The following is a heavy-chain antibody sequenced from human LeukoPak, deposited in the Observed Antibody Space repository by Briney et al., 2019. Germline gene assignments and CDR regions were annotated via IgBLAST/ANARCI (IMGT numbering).Heavy chain of an antibody. J-gene: IGHJ5*02. CDR2: INWNGGST. V-gene: IGHV3-20*04. CDR3: ARVGITMVRGAPNWFDP. CDR1: GFTFDDYG. Sequence: PGGSLRLSCAASGFTFDDYGMSWVRQAPGKGLEWVSGINWNGGSTGYADSVKGRFTISRDNAKNSLYLQMNSLRAEDTAVYYCARVGITMVRGAPNWFDPWGQGTLVTVSS. D-gene: IGHD3-10*01.